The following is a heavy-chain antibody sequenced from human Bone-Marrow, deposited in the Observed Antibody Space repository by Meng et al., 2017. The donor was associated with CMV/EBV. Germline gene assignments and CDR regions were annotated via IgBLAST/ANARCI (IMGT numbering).Heavy chain of an antibody. D-gene: IGHD6-19*01. CDR1: GFTFSSYA. Sequence: GGYLRLSCAASGFTFSSYAMSWVLQAPGKGLEWVSAISGSGGSTYYADSVKGRFTISRDNSKNTLYLQMNSLRAEDTAVYYCAKDTSIAVAGTENWFDPWGQGTLVTVSS. CDR3: AKDTSIAVAGTENWFDP. CDR2: ISGSGGST. V-gene: IGHV3-23*01. J-gene: IGHJ5*02.